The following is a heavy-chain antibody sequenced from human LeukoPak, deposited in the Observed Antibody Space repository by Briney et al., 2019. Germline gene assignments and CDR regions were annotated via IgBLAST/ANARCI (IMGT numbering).Heavy chain of an antibody. J-gene: IGHJ4*02. CDR2: INHSGST. D-gene: IGHD3-22*01. CDR1: GGSFSGYY. CDR3: ATQLYYDSSGYYFDY. Sequence: SETLSLTCAVCGGSFSGYYWSWIRQPPGKGLEWIGEINHSGSTNYNPSLKSRVTISVDTSKNQFSLKLSSVTAADTAVYYCATQLYYDSSGYYFDYWGQGTLVTVSS. V-gene: IGHV4-34*01.